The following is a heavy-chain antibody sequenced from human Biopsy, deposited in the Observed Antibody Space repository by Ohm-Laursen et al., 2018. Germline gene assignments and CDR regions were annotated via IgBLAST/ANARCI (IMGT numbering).Heavy chain of an antibody. CDR2: INHSGRT. V-gene: IGHV4-34*01. Sequence: SQTLSLTCAVYGESFNGYYWSWIRQTPGKGLEWIGEINHSGRTNYNPSLKSRVTISVDTSKNQFSLKVRSVTAADTAVYYCARLGSGDYFPTFFDVWGQGALVTVSS. D-gene: IGHD5-12*01. CDR1: GESFNGYY. J-gene: IGHJ4*02. CDR3: ARLGSGDYFPTFFDV.